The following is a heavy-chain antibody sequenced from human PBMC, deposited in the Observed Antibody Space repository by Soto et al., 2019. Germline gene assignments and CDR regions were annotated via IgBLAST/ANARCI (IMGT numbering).Heavy chain of an antibody. CDR1: GYTFTSYD. CDR2: MNPNSGNT. Sequence: ASVKVSCKASGYTFTSYDINWVRQATGQGLEWMGWMNPNSGNTGYAQKFQGRVTMTRNTSISTAYMELSSLRSEDTAVYYCARSDLRFAPMDVWGQGTTVPVSS. CDR3: ARSDLRFAPMDV. D-gene: IGHD3-3*01. V-gene: IGHV1-8*01. J-gene: IGHJ6*02.